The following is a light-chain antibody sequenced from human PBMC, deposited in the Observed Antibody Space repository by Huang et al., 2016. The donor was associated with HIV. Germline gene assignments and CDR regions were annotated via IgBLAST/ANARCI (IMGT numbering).Light chain of an antibody. Sequence: EIVLTQSPGTLSLSPGERATLSCRASQSVTSSLAWYQQKPGQAPRLLIYGASSRATDSPDRFSGSGSGTDFTLTISRLEPEDFAVYYCQQSGTSPAFGGGTKVEIK. CDR2: GAS. CDR3: QQSGTSPA. J-gene: IGKJ4*01. V-gene: IGKV3-20*01. CDR1: QSVTSS.